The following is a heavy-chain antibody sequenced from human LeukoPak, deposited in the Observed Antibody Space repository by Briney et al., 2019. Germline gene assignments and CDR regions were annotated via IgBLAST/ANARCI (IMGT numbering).Heavy chain of an antibody. CDR3: ATDQRYAFDY. Sequence: GGSLRLSCATSGFSFTDYPMNWVRQAPGKGVEWISNIRTRAEGTKYAYYADSLKRRVTISRDDGKNTLYLHMNSLRDDDTAVYYCATDQRYAFDYWGQGILVTVSS. D-gene: IGHD3-9*01. CDR2: IRTRAEGTKYA. J-gene: IGHJ4*02. CDR1: GFSFTDYP. V-gene: IGHV3-48*02.